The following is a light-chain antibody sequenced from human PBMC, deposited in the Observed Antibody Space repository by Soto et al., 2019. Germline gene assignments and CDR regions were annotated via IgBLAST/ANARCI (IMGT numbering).Light chain of an antibody. CDR3: QKYNKAPWI. CDR2: AAS. Sequence: EIVMTQSPATLSVSPGERATLSCRASQSVSSNLAWYQQVPGKAPKLLIYAASTLQSGVPSRFRGSGSGTSFILTSTSLQPEYVATYYCQKYNKAPWIFGQGTKV. CDR1: QSVSSN. V-gene: IGKV3-15*01. J-gene: IGKJ1*01.